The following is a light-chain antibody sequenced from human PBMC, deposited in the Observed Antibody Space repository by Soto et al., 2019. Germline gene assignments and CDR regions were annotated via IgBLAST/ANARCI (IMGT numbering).Light chain of an antibody. Sequence: QSVLTQPASVSGSPGQSITISCTGTSSDVGGYNYVSWYQQHPGKAPKLMIYDVSNRPSGVSNRFSGSKSGNTASLTISGLQAEDEADYYCISYTSISNWVFGGGTKLTVL. CDR1: SSDVGGYNY. CDR2: DVS. V-gene: IGLV2-14*01. CDR3: ISYTSISNWV. J-gene: IGLJ3*02.